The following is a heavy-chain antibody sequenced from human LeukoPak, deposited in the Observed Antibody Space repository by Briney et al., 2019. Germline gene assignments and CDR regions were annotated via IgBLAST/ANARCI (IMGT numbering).Heavy chain of an antibody. CDR1: GGSISSSSYY. D-gene: IGHD1-1*01. V-gene: IGHV4-39*07. CDR3: ARVGLESDAFDI. Sequence: SETLSLTCTVSGGSISSSSYYWGWIRQPPGKGLEWIGSIYYSGSTYYNPSLKSRVTISVDTSKNQFSLKLGSVTAADTAVYYCARVGLESDAFDIWGQGTMVTVSS. J-gene: IGHJ3*02. CDR2: IYYSGST.